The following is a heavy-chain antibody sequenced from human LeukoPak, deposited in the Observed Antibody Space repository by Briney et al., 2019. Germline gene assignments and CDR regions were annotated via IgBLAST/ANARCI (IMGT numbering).Heavy chain of an antibody. CDR1: GYTFTSYD. CDR3: TRAGFEGPTPY. Sequence: ASVKVSCKASGYTFTSYDINWVRQATGQGLGWMGWMNPNSGNTGYAQKFQGRVTMTRNTSISTAYMELSSLRSGDTAVYYCTRAGFEGPTPYWGQGTLVTVSS. CDR2: MNPNSGNT. J-gene: IGHJ4*02. V-gene: IGHV1-8*01. D-gene: IGHD3-16*01.